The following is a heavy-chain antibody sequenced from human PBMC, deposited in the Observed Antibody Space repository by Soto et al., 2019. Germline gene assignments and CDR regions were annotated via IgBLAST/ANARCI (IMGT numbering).Heavy chain of an antibody. J-gene: IGHJ5*02. CDR2: MYPGDSDT. CDR1: GYSFTSYW. CDR3: ARDSSLALSSSWYEGSWFDP. D-gene: IGHD6-13*01. V-gene: IGHV5-51*01. Sequence: GESLKISCKGFGYSFTSYWIGWARQMPGKGLEWLGIMYPGDSDTRYSPSFQGQVTISADKSINTAYLQWSSLKASDTAMYYCARDSSLALSSSWYEGSWFDPWGQGTLVTVSS.